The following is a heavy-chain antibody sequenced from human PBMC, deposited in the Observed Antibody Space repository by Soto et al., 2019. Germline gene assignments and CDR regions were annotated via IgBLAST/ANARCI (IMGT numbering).Heavy chain of an antibody. J-gene: IGHJ5*02. V-gene: IGHV4-59*01. CDR3: ARTGGGGRSS. D-gene: IGHD2-15*01. CDR2: IHYSGTT. CDR1: GDSINSDY. Sequence: SVTLTLTCTVSGDSINSDYWSWVRQPPGKGLEWIGCIHYSGTTNYNPSLKSRVTISTDTSKNKFSLQLASMTAADTAVYYCARTGGGGRSSWGQGTLVTVSS.